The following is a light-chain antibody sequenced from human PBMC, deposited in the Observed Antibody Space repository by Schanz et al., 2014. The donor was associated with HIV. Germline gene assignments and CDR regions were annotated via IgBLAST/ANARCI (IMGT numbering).Light chain of an antibody. J-gene: IGLJ3*02. CDR3: MLYMGGGIWV. V-gene: IGLV8-61*01. CDR1: SGSVSTSYY. Sequence: QAVVTQEPSFSVSPGGTVTLTCGLSSGSVSTSYYPSWYQQTPGQAPRTLIYNTNTRSSGVPDRFSGSILGNKAALTITGAQADDESDYYCMLYMGGGIWVLRGGTKPTVL. CDR2: NTN.